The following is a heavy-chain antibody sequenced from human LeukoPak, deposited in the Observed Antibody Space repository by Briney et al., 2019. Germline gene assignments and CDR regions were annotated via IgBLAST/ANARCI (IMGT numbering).Heavy chain of an antibody. CDR3: ARAKCTNGVCYDPFDY. Sequence: PSETLSLTCTVSGGSISNYWSWIRQPAGKGLEWIGRIYTSGSTNYNPSLKSRVTMSVDTSKNQFSLKLSSVTAAGTAVYYCARAKCTNGVCYDPFDYWGQGTLVTVSS. CDR2: IYTSGST. D-gene: IGHD2-8*01. J-gene: IGHJ4*02. V-gene: IGHV4-4*07. CDR1: GGSISNY.